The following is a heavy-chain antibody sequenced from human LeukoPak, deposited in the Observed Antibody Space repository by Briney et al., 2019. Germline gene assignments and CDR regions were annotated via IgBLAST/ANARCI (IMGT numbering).Heavy chain of an antibody. J-gene: IGHJ5*02. D-gene: IGHD2-15*01. CDR1: GGTFSSYA. CDR2: IIPIFGTA. CDR3: ARLGYCSGGSCYEGFDP. V-gene: IGHV1-69*13. Sequence: ASVKVSCKASGGTFSSYAISWVRQAPGQGLEWMGGIIPIFGTANYAQKFQGRVTITADESTNTAYMELSSLRSEDTAVYYCARLGYCSGGSCYEGFDPWGQGTLVTVSS.